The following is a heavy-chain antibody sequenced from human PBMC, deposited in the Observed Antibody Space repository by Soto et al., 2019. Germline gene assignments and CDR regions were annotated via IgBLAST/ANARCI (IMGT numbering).Heavy chain of an antibody. CDR3: ARTRSAWSDFHYYPLDV. J-gene: IGHJ6*02. CDR1: GFTFNSYG. V-gene: IGHV3-30*03. D-gene: IGHD1-26*01. CDR2: ISYDSTKT. Sequence: GGSLRLSCAASGFTFNSYGMHWVRQGPGNGLEWVAFISYDSTKTYYADSVKGRFTISRDNSNSALYVQMNSLTGEETAVYYCARTRSAWSDFHYYPLDVWGQGTTVTVSS.